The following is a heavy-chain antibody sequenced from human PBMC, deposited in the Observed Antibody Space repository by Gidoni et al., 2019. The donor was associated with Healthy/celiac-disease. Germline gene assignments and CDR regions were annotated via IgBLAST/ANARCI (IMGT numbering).Heavy chain of an antibody. D-gene: IGHD1-26*01. CDR2: TRNKANSYTT. CDR3: ARGRIESEPHYSYGMDV. J-gene: IGHJ6*02. CDR1: GFTFSDTY. Sequence: EVQLVESGGGLVQPGGSLRLSCAASGFTFSDTYMDWVRQAPGKGLEWVGRTRNKANSYTTEYAASVKGRFTIARDDSKNSLSLQMNSLKTEDTAVYYCARGRIESEPHYSYGMDVWGQGTTVTVSS. V-gene: IGHV3-72*01.